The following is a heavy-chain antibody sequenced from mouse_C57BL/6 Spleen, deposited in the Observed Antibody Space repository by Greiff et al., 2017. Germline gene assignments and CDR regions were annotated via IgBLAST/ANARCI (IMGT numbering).Heavy chain of an antibody. V-gene: IGHV1-5*01. D-gene: IGHD1-1*01. CDR2: IYPGNSDT. CDR3: TDDTDGRGAMDY. Sequence: EVQLQQSGTVLARPGASVKMSCKTSGYTFTSYWMHWVKQRPGQGLEWIGAIYPGNSDTSYNQKFKGKAKLTAVTSASTAYMELSSLTNEDSAVYYCTDDTDGRGAMDYWGQGASVTVSS. CDR1: GYTFTSYW. J-gene: IGHJ4*01.